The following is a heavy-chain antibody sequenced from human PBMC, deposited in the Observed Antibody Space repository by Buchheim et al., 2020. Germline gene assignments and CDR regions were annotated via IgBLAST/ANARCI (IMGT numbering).Heavy chain of an antibody. D-gene: IGHD3-16*01. CDR2: IRYDGSNK. J-gene: IGHJ6*02. CDR3: AKDHGLYGMDV. V-gene: IGHV3-30*02. Sequence: QVQLVESGGGVVQPGRSLRLSCAASGLTFSSYGMHWVRQAPGKGLEWVAFIRYDGSNKYYADSVKGRFTISRDNSKNTLYLQMNSLRAEDTAVYYCAKDHGLYGMDVWGQGTT. CDR1: GLTFSSYG.